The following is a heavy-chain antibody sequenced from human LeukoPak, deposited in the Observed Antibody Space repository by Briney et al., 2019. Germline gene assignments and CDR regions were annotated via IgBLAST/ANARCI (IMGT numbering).Heavy chain of an antibody. CDR2: ILYSGST. CDR3: ASRYTIFGVATFDY. D-gene: IGHD3-3*01. Sequence: KPSETLSLTCTVSGGSISSSSYYWGWIRQPPGKGLYWIGGILYSGSTYYNPSLKSRVTISVDTSKNQFSLRLNSVTAADTAVYYCASRYTIFGVATFDYWGQGTLVTVSS. J-gene: IGHJ4*02. V-gene: IGHV4-39*01. CDR1: GGSISSSSYY.